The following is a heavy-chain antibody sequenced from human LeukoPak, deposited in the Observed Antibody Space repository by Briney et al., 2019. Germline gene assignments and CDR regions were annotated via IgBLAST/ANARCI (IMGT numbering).Heavy chain of an antibody. CDR1: GGSISSYY. D-gene: IGHD4-17*01. V-gene: IGHV4-59*01. J-gene: IGHJ4*02. CDR3: ARGQMVYGDYYYFDY. CDR2: IYYSGTT. Sequence: SETLSLTCTVPGGSISSYYWSWIRQPPGRGLEWIGYIYYSGTTNYNPSLNSRVTISVDTSRNQFSLKLSSVTAADTAVYYCARGQMVYGDYYYFDYWGQGTLVTVSS.